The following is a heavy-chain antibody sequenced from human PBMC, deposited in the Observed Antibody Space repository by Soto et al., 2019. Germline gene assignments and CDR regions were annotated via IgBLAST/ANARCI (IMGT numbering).Heavy chain of an antibody. Sequence: GGSLILSCAASGFTFSSDDMHWVRQAPGKGLEWVAVIWYDGSNKYFADSVKGRFTISRDNSKNTLYLQMNSLRAEDTAVYYCARARIKIFGGVIPPLDYWCQGT. CDR2: IWYDGSNK. CDR3: ARARIKIFGGVIPPLDY. V-gene: IGHV3-33*01. D-gene: IGHD3-3*01. CDR1: GFTFSSDD. J-gene: IGHJ4*02.